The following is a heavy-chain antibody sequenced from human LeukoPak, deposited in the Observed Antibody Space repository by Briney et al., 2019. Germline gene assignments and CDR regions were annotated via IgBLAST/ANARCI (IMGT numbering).Heavy chain of an antibody. CDR3: ARRIDSSSCCWFDP. V-gene: IGHV3-48*03. CDR2: ISSSGTTI. J-gene: IGHJ5*02. D-gene: IGHD6-13*01. Sequence: GGSLRLSCAASGFTLSSYEINWVRQAPGKGLEWVSYISSSGTTIYYADSVKGRFTISRDNAKNSLYLQMISLRAEDTAVYYCARRIDSSSCCWFDPWGQGTLVTVSS. CDR1: GFTLSSYE.